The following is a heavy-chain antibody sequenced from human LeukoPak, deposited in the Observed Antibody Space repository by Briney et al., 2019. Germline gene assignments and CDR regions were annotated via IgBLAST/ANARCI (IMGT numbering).Heavy chain of an antibody. J-gene: IGHJ5*02. V-gene: IGHV1-46*01. CDR1: GYTFTSYY. CDR2: INPNDGYT. D-gene: IGHD6-19*01. CDR3: ARDLSSVAVAGGWFDP. Sequence: WASVKVSCKASGYTFTSYYIHWVRQAPGQGLEWMGMINPNDGYTTYAQKFQGRVTMTTDMSTSTVYMELSSLRSEDTAVYYCARDLSSVAVAGGWFDPWGQGTLVTVSS.